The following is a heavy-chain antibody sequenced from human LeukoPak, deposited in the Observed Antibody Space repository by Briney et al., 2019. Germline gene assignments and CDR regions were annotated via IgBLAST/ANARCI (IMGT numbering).Heavy chain of an antibody. CDR3: ASFLAAAAGSHYYGMDV. J-gene: IGHJ6*02. CDR2: MNPNSGNT. D-gene: IGHD6-13*01. V-gene: IGHV1-8*01. CDR1: GYTFTSYD. Sequence: ASVKVSCKASGYTFTSYDINWVRQATGQGLEWMGWMNPNSGNTGYAQKFQGRVTMTRNTSISTAYMELSSLRSEDTAVYYCASFLAAAAGSHYYGMDVWGQGTTVTVSS.